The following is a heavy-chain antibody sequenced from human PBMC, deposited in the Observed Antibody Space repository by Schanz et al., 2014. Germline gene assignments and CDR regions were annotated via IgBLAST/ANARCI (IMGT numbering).Heavy chain of an antibody. V-gene: IGHV3-11*03. J-gene: IGHJ2*01. D-gene: IGHD1-26*01. Sequence: QVHLLESGGGLVEPGGSLRLSCAASGFSFSDYYMSWIRQAPGKGLEWISFINTGSSYINYADSVKGRFTISRDNTKNSLFLQLNSLRADDTAVYYCARNRGSGGQNWYFDLWGRGTLXTVSS. CDR1: GFSFSDYY. CDR3: ARNRGSGGQNWYFDL. CDR2: INTGSSYI.